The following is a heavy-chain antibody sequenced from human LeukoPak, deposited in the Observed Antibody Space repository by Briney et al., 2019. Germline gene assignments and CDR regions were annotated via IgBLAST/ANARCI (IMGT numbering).Heavy chain of an antibody. CDR1: RFTFSSYW. D-gene: IGHD4-23*01. CDR2: IKQDGSEK. J-gene: IGHJ4*02. Sequence: GGSLRLSCAASRFTFSSYWMCWVRQAPGKGLEWVANIKQDGSEKYYVDSVRGRFTISRDNAKNSLYLQMSSLKAEDTAVYYCARAVGNSGSDYWGQGTLVTVSS. V-gene: IGHV3-7*04. CDR3: ARAVGNSGSDY.